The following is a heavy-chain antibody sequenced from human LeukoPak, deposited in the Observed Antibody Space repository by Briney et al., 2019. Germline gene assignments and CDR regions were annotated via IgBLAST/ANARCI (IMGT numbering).Heavy chain of an antibody. V-gene: IGHV4-59*08. CDR1: GGSISSYY. CDR2: IYYSGST. CDR3: ASGGDTSNFDY. D-gene: IGHD5-18*01. J-gene: IGHJ4*02. Sequence: SETLSLTCTVSGGSISSYYWSWIRQPPGKGLEWIGYIYYSGSTNYNPSLKSRVTISVDTSKNQLSLKLSSVTAADTAVYYCASGGDTSNFDYWGQGTLVTVSS.